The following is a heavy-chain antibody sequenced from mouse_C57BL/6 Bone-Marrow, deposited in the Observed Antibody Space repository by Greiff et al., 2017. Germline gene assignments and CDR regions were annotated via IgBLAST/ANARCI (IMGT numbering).Heavy chain of an antibody. J-gene: IGHJ4*01. CDR2: IDPSDSYT. CDR1: GYTFTSYW. D-gene: IGHD3-3*01. Sequence: VQLQQPGAELVMPGASVKLSCKASGYTFTSYWMHWVKQRPGQGLEWIGEIDPSDSYTNYNQKFKGKSTLTVDKSSSTAYMQLSSLTSEDSAVYYCARREGLYAMDYWGQGTSVTVSS. V-gene: IGHV1-69*01. CDR3: ARREGLYAMDY.